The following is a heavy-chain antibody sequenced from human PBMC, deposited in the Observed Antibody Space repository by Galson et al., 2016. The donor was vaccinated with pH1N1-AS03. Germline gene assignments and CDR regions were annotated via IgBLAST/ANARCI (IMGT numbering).Heavy chain of an antibody. D-gene: IGHD3-3*01. J-gene: IGHJ5*02. CDR1: GFTFSIYA. CDR3: ARGSGSPHWFDP. Sequence: ASGFTFSIYAMHWVRQAPGKGLEWVSGVGGVDGSLWYAESVKGRFTVSRDNSKGTLDLQMNSLRADDTAVHYCARGSGSPHWFDPWGQGTLVTVSS. CDR2: VGGVDGSL. V-gene: IGHV3-23*01.